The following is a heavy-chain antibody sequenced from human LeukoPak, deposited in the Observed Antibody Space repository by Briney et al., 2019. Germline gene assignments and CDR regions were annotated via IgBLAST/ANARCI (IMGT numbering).Heavy chain of an antibody. CDR2: ISTSSRTI. D-gene: IGHD4-17*01. CDR3: ARESPDYGDYFVGPFDP. Sequence: GGSLRLSCAASGFTFSTYEMNWVRQAPGKGLERVSYISTSSRTIYYADSVKGRFTISRDNAKNSLYLQMNSLRAEDTAVYYCARESPDYGDYFVGPFDPWGQGTLVTVSS. V-gene: IGHV3-48*03. J-gene: IGHJ5*02. CDR1: GFTFSTYE.